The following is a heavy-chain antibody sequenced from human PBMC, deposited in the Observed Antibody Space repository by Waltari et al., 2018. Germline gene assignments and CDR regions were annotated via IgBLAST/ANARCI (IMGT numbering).Heavy chain of an antibody. CDR2: IYHSGST. Sequence: QVQLQESGTGLVKPSGPLSLTCAVSGGSISSSNWWRWVRQPPGTCLEWCGEIYHSGSTNYNPSLTTRVTISVDNSKNQFSLKLSSVTAADTAVYDCARQCRDGSGPFDYWGQGTLVTVSS. J-gene: IGHJ4*02. CDR1: GGSISSSNW. V-gene: IGHV4-4*02. CDR3: ARQCRDGSGPFDY. D-gene: IGHD3-10*01.